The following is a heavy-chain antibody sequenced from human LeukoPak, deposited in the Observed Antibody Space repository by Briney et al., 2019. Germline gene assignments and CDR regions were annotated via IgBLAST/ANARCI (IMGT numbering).Heavy chain of an antibody. CDR2: IKQDGSER. D-gene: IGHD6-13*01. V-gene: IGHV3-7*01. J-gene: IGHJ4*02. Sequence: GGSLRLSGATTKFTLNCIWMRWVRQAPGKGLEWVANIKQDGSERHYVDSVKGRFTISRDNTKNSLFLQMNSLRAEDPAVYYCAREVHPAAAEDNWGQGTLVTVSP. CDR1: KFTLNCIW. CDR3: AREVHPAAAEDN.